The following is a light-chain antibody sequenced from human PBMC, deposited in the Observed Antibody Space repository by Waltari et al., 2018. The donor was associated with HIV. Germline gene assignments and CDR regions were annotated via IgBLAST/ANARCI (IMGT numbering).Light chain of an antibody. Sequence: QSVLTQPPSASGTPGQRVTISCSGGSSTIGSNSVHWYQQLPGTAPRLLLYSTNQRPSLVPDRFSGSKSGTSAFLAISGLQSEDEAYYYCATWDDTLNGVIFGGGTKLTVL. V-gene: IGLV1-44*01. CDR3: ATWDDTLNGVI. J-gene: IGLJ2*01. CDR2: STN. CDR1: SSTIGSNS.